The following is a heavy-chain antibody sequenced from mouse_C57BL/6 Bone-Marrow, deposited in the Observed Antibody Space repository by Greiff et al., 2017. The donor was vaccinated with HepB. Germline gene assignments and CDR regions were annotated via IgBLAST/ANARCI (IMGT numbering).Heavy chain of an antibody. CDR2: IHPNSGST. V-gene: IGHV1-64*01. D-gene: IGHD1-1*01. J-gene: IGHJ2*01. CDR3: ARCNTTVVEYYFDV. Sequence: QVQLQQPGAELVKPGASVKLSCKASGYTFTSYWMHWVKQRPGQGLEWIGMIHPNSGSTNYNEKFKSKATLTVDKSSSTAYIQLSSLTSEDSAVYYWARCNTTVVEYYFDVWGQGTTLTVSS. CDR1: GYTFTSYW.